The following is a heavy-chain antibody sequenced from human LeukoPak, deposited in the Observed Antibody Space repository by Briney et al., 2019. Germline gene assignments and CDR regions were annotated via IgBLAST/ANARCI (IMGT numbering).Heavy chain of an antibody. J-gene: IGHJ5*02. D-gene: IGHD2-2*01. CDR1: GYTFTSYD. V-gene: IGHV1-8*03. CDR2: INPNSGNT. CDR3: VTYCSSSTCVGRFDP. Sequence: ASVKVSCKASGYTFTSYDINWVRQVTEQGPEWMGWINPNSGNTGYAQKFQGRVTITRDTSINTAYMELSSLRSEDTAVYYCVTYCSSSTCVGRFDPWGQGTPVTVSS.